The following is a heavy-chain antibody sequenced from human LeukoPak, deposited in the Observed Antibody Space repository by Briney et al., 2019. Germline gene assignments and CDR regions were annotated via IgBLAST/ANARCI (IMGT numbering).Heavy chain of an antibody. J-gene: IGHJ3*02. Sequence: PGGSLRLSCAASGFTVSSNYMSWVRQAPGKGLEWVSVIYSGGSTCYADSVKGRFTISRDNSKNTLYLQMNSLRAEDTAVYYCARDGADDAFDIWGQGTMVTVSS. D-gene: IGHD3-16*01. CDR3: ARDGADDAFDI. CDR2: IYSGGST. V-gene: IGHV3-53*01. CDR1: GFTVSSNY.